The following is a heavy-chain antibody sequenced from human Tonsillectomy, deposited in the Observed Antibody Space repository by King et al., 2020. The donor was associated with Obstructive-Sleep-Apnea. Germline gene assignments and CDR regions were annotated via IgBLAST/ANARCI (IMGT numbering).Heavy chain of an antibody. J-gene: IGHJ1*01. CDR2: IIPIFAIT. V-gene: IGHV1-69*17. Sequence: QLVQSGAEVKKSGSSVKVSCKASGGTFSNYTISWVRQAPGQGLEWMGGIIPIFAITNYAQKFQGRVTITADKSTSTAYMDLSSLRSEDTAVYYCARGGYDILTYYVLWGQGTLVTVSS. CDR1: GGTFSNYT. D-gene: IGHD3-9*01. CDR3: ARGGYDILTYYVL.